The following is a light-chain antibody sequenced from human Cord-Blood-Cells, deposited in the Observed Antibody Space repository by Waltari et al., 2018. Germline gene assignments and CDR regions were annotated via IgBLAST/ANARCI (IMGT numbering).Light chain of an antibody. CDR3: LLSYSGARAEV. CDR2: DTS. V-gene: IGLV7-46*01. J-gene: IGLJ1*01. CDR1: TGAVTSGHY. Sequence: QAVVTQEPSLTVSPGGTVTLTCGSSTGAVTSGHYPYWFQQKPGQAPRTLIYDTSNQHTWTPSRFSGSLLGGKAALTLSGAQPEDEAEYYCLLSYSGARAEVFGTGTKVTVL.